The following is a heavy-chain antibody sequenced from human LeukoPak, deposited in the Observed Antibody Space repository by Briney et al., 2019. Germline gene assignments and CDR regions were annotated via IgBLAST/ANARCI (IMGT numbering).Heavy chain of an antibody. Sequence: ASVKVSCKASGYTFTSYDINWVRQATGQGLEWMGWMNPNSGNTGYAQKFQGRVTLTRNTSVSTAFMELSSLRSEDTAVYYCEIYTGYDSFWGQGTLVTVSS. V-gene: IGHV1-8*02. J-gene: IGHJ4*02. CDR2: MNPNSGNT. CDR3: EIYTGYDSF. CDR1: GYTFTSYD. D-gene: IGHD5-12*01.